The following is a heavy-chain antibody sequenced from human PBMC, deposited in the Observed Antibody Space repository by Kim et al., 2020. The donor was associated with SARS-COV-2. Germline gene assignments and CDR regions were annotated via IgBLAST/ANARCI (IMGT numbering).Heavy chain of an antibody. CDR2: IYYSGST. D-gene: IGHD3-22*01. J-gene: IGHJ4*02. V-gene: IGHV4-39*01. CDR1: GGSISSSSYY. Sequence: SETLSLTCTVSGGSISSSSYYWGWIRQPPGKGLEWIGSIYYSGSTYYNPSLKSRVTISVDTSKNQFSLKLSSVTAADTAVYYCAIDSHSSSWQYYYDSSGSFSPFFDYWGQGTLVTVSS. CDR3: AIDSHSSSWQYYYDSSGSFSPFFDY.